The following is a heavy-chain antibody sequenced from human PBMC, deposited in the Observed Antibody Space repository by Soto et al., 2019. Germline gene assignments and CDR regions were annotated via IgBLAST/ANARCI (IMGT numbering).Heavy chain of an antibody. CDR3: VSVVAIPVYPDY. J-gene: IGHJ4*02. Sequence: QVQLVQSGAEVRQPASSVKDSCKTSGGTFSSYAISWVRQAPGQGLEWMGGIVPIVDTATYTQKFQGRVTITAAESTSTAFMELSRLRSDDTAVYYCVSVVAIPVYPDYWGQGTLVTVSS. V-gene: IGHV1-69*12. CDR1: GGTFSSYA. CDR2: IVPIVDTA. D-gene: IGHD2-15*01.